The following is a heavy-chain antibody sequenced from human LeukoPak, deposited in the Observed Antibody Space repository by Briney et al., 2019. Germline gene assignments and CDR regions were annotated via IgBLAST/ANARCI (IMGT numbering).Heavy chain of an antibody. V-gene: IGHV3-21*01. J-gene: IGHJ4*02. Sequence: GGSLRLSCVASKFTFSNYWMSWVRQAPGKGLEWVSSISSSSSYIYYADSVKGRFTISRDNAKNSLYLQMNSLRAEDTAVYYCARTDTAMIMTFDYWGQGTLVTVSS. CDR2: ISSSSSYI. CDR3: ARTDTAMIMTFDY. D-gene: IGHD5-18*01. CDR1: KFTFSNYW.